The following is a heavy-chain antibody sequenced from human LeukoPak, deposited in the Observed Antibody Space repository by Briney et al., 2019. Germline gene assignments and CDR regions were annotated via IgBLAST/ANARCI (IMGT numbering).Heavy chain of an antibody. J-gene: IGHJ5*02. D-gene: IGHD6-6*01. Sequence: ASVKVSCKASRYTFTTYDINWVRQATGPQLECMGWMNPNNNNVGYAQKFQGRVTMTRDTSISTAYMELGSLTSEDTAVYYCARGAFLPQYRRDFDPWGQGTLVTVSS. V-gene: IGHV1-8*01. CDR1: RYTFTTYD. CDR2: MNPNNNNV. CDR3: ARGAFLPQYRRDFDP.